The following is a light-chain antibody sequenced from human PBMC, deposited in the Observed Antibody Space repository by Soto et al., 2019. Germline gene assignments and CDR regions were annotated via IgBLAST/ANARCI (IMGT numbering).Light chain of an antibody. V-gene: IGKV3-20*01. J-gene: IGKJ1*01. CDR2: GAS. Sequence: IVLTQSPGTLSLSPGEGATLSCRASQSVSSSYLAWYQHKPGQAPRLLIYGASIRATDIPDRFSGSGSGTDFTLTITRLEPEDFAVYYCQQYGSSPGTFGQGTKVDIK. CDR3: QQYGSSPGT. CDR1: QSVSSSY.